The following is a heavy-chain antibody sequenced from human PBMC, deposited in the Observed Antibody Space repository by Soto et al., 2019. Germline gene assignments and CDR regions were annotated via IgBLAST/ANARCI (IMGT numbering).Heavy chain of an antibody. J-gene: IGHJ1*01. CDR2: ISSSSSTI. CDR3: ARVKGSSGWYKTHAEYFQH. D-gene: IGHD6-19*01. CDR1: GFTFSSYS. V-gene: IGHV3-48*01. Sequence: GGSLRLSCAASGFTFSSYSMNWVRQAPGKGLEWVSYISSSSSTIYYADSVKGRFTISRDNAKNSLYLQMNSLRAEDTAVYYCARVKGSSGWYKTHAEYFQHWGQGTLVTVSS.